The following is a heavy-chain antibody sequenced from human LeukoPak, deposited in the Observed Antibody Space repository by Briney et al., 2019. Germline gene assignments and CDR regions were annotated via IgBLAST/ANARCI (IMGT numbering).Heavy chain of an antibody. CDR2: IYTSGST. D-gene: IGHD6-13*01. V-gene: IGHV4-61*02. CDR1: GGSISSGSYY. Sequence: SQTLSLTCTVSGGSISSGSYYWSWIRQPAGKGLEWIGRIYTSGSTNYNPSLKSRVTISVDTSKTQFSLKLSSVTAADTAVYYCARDHGSSNWYYYWGQGTLVTVAS. J-gene: IGHJ4*02. CDR3: ARDHGSSNWYYY.